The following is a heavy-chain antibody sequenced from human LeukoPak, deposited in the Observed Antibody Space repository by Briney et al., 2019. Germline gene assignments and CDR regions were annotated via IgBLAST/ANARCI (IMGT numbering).Heavy chain of an antibody. CDR3: ARAGGSYRYYFDY. D-gene: IGHD1-26*01. J-gene: IGHJ4*02. CDR2: IIPIFGTA. CDR1: GGTFSSYA. Sequence: GASVKVSCKASGGTFSSYAISWVRQAPGQGLEWMGGIIPIFGTANYAQKFQGRITITTDESTSTAYMELSSLRSEDTAVYYCARAGGSYRYYFDYWGQGTLVTVSS. V-gene: IGHV1-69*05.